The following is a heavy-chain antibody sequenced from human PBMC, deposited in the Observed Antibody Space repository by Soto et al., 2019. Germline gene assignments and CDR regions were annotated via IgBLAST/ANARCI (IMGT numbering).Heavy chain of an antibody. V-gene: IGHV3-30*18. CDR1: GFTFSSYG. Sequence: PGGSLRLSCAASGFTFSSYGMHWVRQAPGKGLEWVAVISYDGSNKYYADSVKGRFTISRDNSKNTLYLQMNSLRAEDTAVYYCAKEWVAAAGTYYYYGMDVWGQGTTVTVSS. CDR3: AKEWVAAAGTYYYYGMDV. J-gene: IGHJ6*02. CDR2: ISYDGSNK. D-gene: IGHD6-13*01.